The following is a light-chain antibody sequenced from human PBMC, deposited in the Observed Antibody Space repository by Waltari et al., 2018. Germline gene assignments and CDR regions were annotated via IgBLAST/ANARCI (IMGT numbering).Light chain of an antibody. CDR3: QKYGTRPAT. CDR1: ESIGRT. Sequence: EIVLTQSPGTLSLSPGERATLSCRASESIGRTLAWYQQKPGQPPRLLVYDASSRATGIPGRFSGSGSGTDFSLTISRLEPEDFAVYYCQKYGTRPATFGQGTKVEIK. V-gene: IGKV3-20*01. CDR2: DAS. J-gene: IGKJ1*01.